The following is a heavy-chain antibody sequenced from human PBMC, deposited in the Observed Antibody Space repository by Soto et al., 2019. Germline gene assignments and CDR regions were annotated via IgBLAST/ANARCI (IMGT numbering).Heavy chain of an antibody. V-gene: IGHV3-48*02. CDR3: ASISLGAFDI. D-gene: IGHD7-27*01. Sequence: QRLSCAASGFTFSTYSLNWVRQAPGKGLEWISYISTISSTIYYADSVKGRFTISRDNAKNLLYLQMNNLRDEDTAVYYCASISLGAFDIWGQGTMVTVSS. CDR2: ISTISSTI. J-gene: IGHJ3*02. CDR1: GFTFSTYS.